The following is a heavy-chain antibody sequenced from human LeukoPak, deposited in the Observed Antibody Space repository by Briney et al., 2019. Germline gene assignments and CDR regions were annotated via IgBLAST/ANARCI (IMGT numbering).Heavy chain of an antibody. CDR2: ISGSGGTT. Sequence: GGSLRLSCAASGFTFSSYAMSWVRQAPGKGLEWVSAISGSGGTTYYADSVKGRFTISRDNAKNSLYLQMNSLRAEDTAVYYCAELGITMIGGVWGKGTTVTISS. J-gene: IGHJ6*04. CDR1: GFTFSSYA. V-gene: IGHV3-23*01. D-gene: IGHD3-10*02. CDR3: AELGITMIGGV.